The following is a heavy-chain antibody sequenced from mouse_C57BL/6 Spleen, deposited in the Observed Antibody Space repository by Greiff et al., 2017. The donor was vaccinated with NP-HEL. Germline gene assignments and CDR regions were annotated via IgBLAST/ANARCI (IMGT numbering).Heavy chain of an antibody. J-gene: IGHJ2*01. D-gene: IGHD2-4*01. Sequence: DVKLVESGPVLVKPGASVKMSCKASGYTFTDYYMNWVKQSHGKSLEWIGVINPYNGGTSYNQKFKGKATLTVDKSSSTAYMELNSLTSEDSAVYYCAYYDFDWGQGTTLTVSS. CDR2: INPYNGGT. CDR3: AYYDFD. CDR1: GYTFTDYY. V-gene: IGHV1-19*01.